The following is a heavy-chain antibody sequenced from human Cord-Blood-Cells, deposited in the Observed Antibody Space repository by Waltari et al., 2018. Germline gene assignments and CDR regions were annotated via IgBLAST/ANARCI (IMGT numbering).Heavy chain of an antibody. D-gene: IGHD2-15*01. V-gene: IGHV3-30*18. CDR2: ISYDGSNK. CDR1: GFTFSSYG. CDR3: AKGGYCSGGSCYYFDY. Sequence: GESGGGVVQPGRSLRLSCAASGFTFSSYGMYWVRPAPGKGLEWVAVISYDGSNKYYADSVKGRFTISRDNSKNTLYLQMNSLRAEDTAVYYCAKGGYCSGGSCYYFDYWGQGTLVTVSS. J-gene: IGHJ4*02.